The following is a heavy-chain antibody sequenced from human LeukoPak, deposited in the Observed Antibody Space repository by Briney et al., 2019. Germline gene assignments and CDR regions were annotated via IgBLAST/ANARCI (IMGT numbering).Heavy chain of an antibody. V-gene: IGHV1-8*01. Sequence: ASVKVSCKASGYTFTSYDINWVRQATGQGLEWMGWMNPNSGNTGYAQKFQGRVTITRNTSISTAYMELSSLRSEDTAVYYCARAISSSWYYYYYYMDVWGKGTTVTVSS. CDR3: ARAISSSWYYYYYYMDV. CDR2: MNPNSGNT. J-gene: IGHJ6*03. CDR1: GYTFTSYD. D-gene: IGHD6-13*01.